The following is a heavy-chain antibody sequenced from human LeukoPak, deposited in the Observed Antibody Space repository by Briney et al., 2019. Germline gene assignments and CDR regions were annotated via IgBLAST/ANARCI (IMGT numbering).Heavy chain of an antibody. Sequence: GGSLRLSCAAPGFTFSSYGMHWVRQAPGKGLEWVAVIWYDGSNKYYADSVKGRFTISRDNSKNTLYLQMNSLRAEDTAVYYCARARDSGYHTYYFDYWGQGTLVTVSS. D-gene: IGHD3-22*01. V-gene: IGHV3-33*01. J-gene: IGHJ4*02. CDR2: IWYDGSNK. CDR1: GFTFSSYG. CDR3: ARARDSGYHTYYFDY.